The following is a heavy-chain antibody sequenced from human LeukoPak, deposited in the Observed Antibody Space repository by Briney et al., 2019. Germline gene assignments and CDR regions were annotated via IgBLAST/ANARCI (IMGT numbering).Heavy chain of an antibody. CDR3: ARVTLARLIAFDI. CDR2: INPNSGGT. D-gene: IGHD2-8*01. J-gene: IGHJ3*02. CDR1: GYTFTGYY. V-gene: IGHV1-2*02. Sequence: ASVKVSCKAPGYTFTGYYMHWVRQAPGQGLEWMGWINPNSGGTNYAQKFQGRVTMTRDTSISTAYMELSRLRSDDTAVYYCARVTLARLIAFDIWGQGTMVTVSS.